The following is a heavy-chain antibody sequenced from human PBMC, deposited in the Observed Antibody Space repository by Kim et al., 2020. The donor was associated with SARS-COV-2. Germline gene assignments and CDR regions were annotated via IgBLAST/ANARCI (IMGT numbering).Heavy chain of an antibody. J-gene: IGHJ6*02. V-gene: IGHV7-4-1*02. Sequence: ASVKVSCKASGYTFTSYAMNWVRQAPGQGLEWMGWINTNTGNPTYAQGFTGRFVFSLDTSVSTAYLQISSLKAEDTAVYYCARERGDDYGDYDRPRYYYYYGMDVWGQGTTVTVSS. CDR3: ARERGDDYGDYDRPRYYYYYGMDV. CDR2: INTNTGNP. CDR1: GYTFTSYA. D-gene: IGHD4-17*01.